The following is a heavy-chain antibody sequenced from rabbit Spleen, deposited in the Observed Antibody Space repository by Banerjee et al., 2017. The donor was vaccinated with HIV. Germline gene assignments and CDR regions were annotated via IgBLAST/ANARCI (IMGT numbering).Heavy chain of an antibody. D-gene: IGHD2-1*01. CDR1: GFTLSSTYY. V-gene: IGHV1S45*01. CDR3: ARWYGALNYDIDL. CDR2: FDPVFGST. J-gene: IGHJ4*01. Sequence: QEQLVESGGDLVKPGASLTLTCTASGFTLSSTYYMCWVRQAPGKGLEWIGYFDPVFGSTYFASWAKGRFTISSHNAQNMLYLQLTSLTAADTATYFCARWYGALNYDIDLWGQGTLVTVS.